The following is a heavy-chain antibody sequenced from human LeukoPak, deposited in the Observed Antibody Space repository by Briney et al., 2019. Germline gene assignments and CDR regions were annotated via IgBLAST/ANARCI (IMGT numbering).Heavy chain of an antibody. CDR1: GGSISSGSYY. J-gene: IGHJ4*02. CDR2: IYTSGST. Sequence: PSETLSLTCTVSGGSISSGSYYWCWIRQPAGKGLEWIGRIYTSGSTNYNPSLKSRVTISADTSKNQFSLKLTSVTAADTAVYYCARDADSGDYAYWGQGTLVTVSS. V-gene: IGHV4-61*02. D-gene: IGHD4-17*01. CDR3: ARDADSGDYAY.